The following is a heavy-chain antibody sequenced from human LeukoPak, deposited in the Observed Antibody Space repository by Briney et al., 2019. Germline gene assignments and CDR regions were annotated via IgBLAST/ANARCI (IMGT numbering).Heavy chain of an antibody. D-gene: IGHD3-3*01. V-gene: IGHV4-39*01. Sequence: SETLSLTCTVSGGSISSSSYYWGWIRQPPGKGLEWIGSIYYSGDTYYNPSLKSRVTISVDTSKNQFSLKLSSVTAADTAVYYCARQAHDFWSGYSENWGQGTLVTVSS. J-gene: IGHJ4*02. CDR1: GGSISSSSYY. CDR3: ARQAHDFWSGYSEN. CDR2: IYYSGDT.